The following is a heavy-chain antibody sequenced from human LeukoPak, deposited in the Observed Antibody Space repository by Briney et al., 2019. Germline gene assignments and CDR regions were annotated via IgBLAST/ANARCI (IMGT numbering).Heavy chain of an antibody. V-gene: IGHV3-7*01. CDR2: IKQDGSEK. J-gene: IGHJ6*03. D-gene: IGHD3-10*01. CDR3: ARDSGGGNYYGSGSYYYYYYMDV. CDR1: GFTFSSYG. Sequence: GGSLRLSCAASGFTFSSYGMHWVRQAPGKGLEWVAHIKQDGSEKYYVDSVEGRFTISRDNAKNSLYLQMISLRAEGTAVYYCARDSGGGNYYGSGSYYYYYYMDVWGKGTTVTVSS.